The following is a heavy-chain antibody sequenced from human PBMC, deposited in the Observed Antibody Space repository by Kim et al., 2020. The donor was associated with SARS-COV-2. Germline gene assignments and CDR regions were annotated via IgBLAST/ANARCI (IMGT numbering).Heavy chain of an antibody. CDR1: GFTFSDYY. J-gene: IGHJ6*02. Sequence: GGSLRLSCAASGFTFSDYYMSWIRQAPGKGLEWVSYISSSSSYTNYADSVKGRFTISRDNAKNSLYLQMNSLRAEDTAVYYCARVGYDYVWGSYRDYYYYYVMDVWGQETTVTVSS. D-gene: IGHD3-16*02. CDR3: ARVGYDYVWGSYRDYYYYYVMDV. V-gene: IGHV3-11*05. CDR2: ISSSSSYT.